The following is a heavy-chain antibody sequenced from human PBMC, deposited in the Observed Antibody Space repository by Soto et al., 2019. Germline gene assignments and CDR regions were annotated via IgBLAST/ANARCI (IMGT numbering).Heavy chain of an antibody. J-gene: IGHJ6*02. Sequence: SETLSLTCTVSGGSISSYYWSWIRQPPGKGLEWIGYIYHSGSTNYNPSLKSRVTISVDTSKNQFSLKLSSVTAADTAVYYCAGVFRDYDFWSGYTYGMDVWGQGTTVTVSS. CDR3: AGVFRDYDFWSGYTYGMDV. CDR1: GGSISSYY. V-gene: IGHV4-59*01. CDR2: IYHSGST. D-gene: IGHD3-3*01.